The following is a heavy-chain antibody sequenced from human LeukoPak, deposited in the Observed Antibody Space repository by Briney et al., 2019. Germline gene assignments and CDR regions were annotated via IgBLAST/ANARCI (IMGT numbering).Heavy chain of an antibody. Sequence: PSETLSLTCAVYGGSFSGYYWSWIRQPPGKGLEWIGEINHSGSTNYNPSLKSRVTISVDTSKNQFSLKLSSVTAADTAVYYCARALPAAAMSFDYWGQGTLVTVSS. CDR1: GGSFSGYY. CDR2: INHSGST. D-gene: IGHD2-2*01. CDR3: ARALPAAAMSFDY. V-gene: IGHV4-34*01. J-gene: IGHJ4*02.